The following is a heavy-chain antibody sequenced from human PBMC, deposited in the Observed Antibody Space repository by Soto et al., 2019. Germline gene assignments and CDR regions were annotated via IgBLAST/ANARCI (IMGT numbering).Heavy chain of an antibody. D-gene: IGHD1-26*01. J-gene: IGHJ4*02. Sequence: PSETLSLTCAVSGYSISSGYYWGWIRQPPGKGLEWIGSIYHSGSTYYNPSLKSRVTLSVDTSKNQSSLKLSSVTAADTAVYYCAREGGSPVWGQGTLVTVSS. V-gene: IGHV4-38-2*02. CDR2: IYHSGST. CDR1: GYSISSGYY. CDR3: AREGGSPV.